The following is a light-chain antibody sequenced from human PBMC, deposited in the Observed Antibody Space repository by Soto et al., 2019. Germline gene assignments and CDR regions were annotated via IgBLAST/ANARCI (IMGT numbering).Light chain of an antibody. CDR2: GAS. CDR3: QQYGTLPHT. CDR1: QSISSNF. J-gene: IGKJ2*01. Sequence: EIVLTQSPGTLSLSPGERATLSCRASQSISSNFLAWYQQKPGQAARLLIYGASHRAAGIPDRFSGSGSGTDFTLTISRLEPEAFVVFYCQQYGTLPHTFGQGTKVEIK. V-gene: IGKV3-20*01.